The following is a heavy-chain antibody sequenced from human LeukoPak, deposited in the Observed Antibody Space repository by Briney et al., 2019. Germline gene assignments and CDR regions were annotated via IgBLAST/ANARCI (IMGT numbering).Heavy chain of an antibody. Sequence: GGSLRLSCAASGFTFSSYWMSWVRQAPGKGLEWVANIKQDGSEIYYVDSVKGRFTISRDNAKNSLYLQMNSLRAEDTAVYYCAGVDGVSGSYRLRYWGQGILVTVSS. V-gene: IGHV3-7*03. CDR2: IKQDGSEI. D-gene: IGHD3-16*02. CDR3: AGVDGVSGSYRLRY. J-gene: IGHJ4*02. CDR1: GFTFSSYW.